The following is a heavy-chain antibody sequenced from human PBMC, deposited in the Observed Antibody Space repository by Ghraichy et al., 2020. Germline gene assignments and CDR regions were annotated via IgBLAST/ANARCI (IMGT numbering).Heavy chain of an antibody. CDR2: ITWDGRST. V-gene: IGHV3-43*01. D-gene: IGHD2-8*01. Sequence: GESLNISCAASGFTFDDYTLHWVRQTPGKGLEWLSFITWDGRSTYYADSVRGRFTISRDNSKDSVYLQMNSLTTEDSAMYYCTREECTNGVCQEYFHHWGQGTLVTVSS. CDR1: GFTFDDYT. J-gene: IGHJ1*01. CDR3: TREECTNGVCQEYFHH.